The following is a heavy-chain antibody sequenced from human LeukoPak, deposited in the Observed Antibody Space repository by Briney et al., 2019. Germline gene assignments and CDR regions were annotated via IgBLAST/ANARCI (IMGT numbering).Heavy chain of an antibody. Sequence: SETLSLTCAVYGWSFSGYYWGWIPQPPGKGLKWIGEINHSDSTNYNQSLKSRVTISVDTSKNPCSLKLRSVIAAHTAVYYCARETSQKGGHYMYVWGKGATVTIS. V-gene: IGHV4-34*01. CDR3: ARETSQKGGHYMYV. CDR2: INHSDST. D-gene: IGHD2-15*01. CDR1: GWSFSGYY. J-gene: IGHJ6*03.